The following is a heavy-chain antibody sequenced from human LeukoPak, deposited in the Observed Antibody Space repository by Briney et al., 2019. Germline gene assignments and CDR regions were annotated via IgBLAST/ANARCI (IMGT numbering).Heavy chain of an antibody. D-gene: IGHD5-18*01. Sequence: GGSLRLSCAASGFTVSSNYMSWVRQAPGKGLEWVAFIRYDGSNKYYADSVKGRFTISRDNSKNTLYLQMNSLRAEDTAVYYCAKLVDTAMGTTEDYWGQGTLVTVSS. CDR2: IRYDGSNK. J-gene: IGHJ4*02. CDR1: GFTVSSNY. V-gene: IGHV3-30*02. CDR3: AKLVDTAMGTTEDY.